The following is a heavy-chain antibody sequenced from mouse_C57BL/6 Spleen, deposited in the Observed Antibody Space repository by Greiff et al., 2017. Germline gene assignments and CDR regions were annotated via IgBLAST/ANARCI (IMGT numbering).Heavy chain of an antibody. J-gene: IGHJ4*01. CDR3: ARRRGIYYGYDDYAMDY. D-gene: IGHD2-2*01. Sequence: EVQLQQSGPVLVKPGASMKMSCKASGYTFTDYYMNWVKQSHGKSLEWIGVINPYNGGPSYNQKFKGKATLTVDKSSSTAYMELNSLTSEDSAVYYCARRRGIYYGYDDYAMDYWGQGTSVTVSS. CDR2: INPYNGGP. V-gene: IGHV1-19*01. CDR1: GYTFTDYY.